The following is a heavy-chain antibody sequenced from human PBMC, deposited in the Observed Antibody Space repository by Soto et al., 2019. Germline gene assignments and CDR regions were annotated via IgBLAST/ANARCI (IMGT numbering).Heavy chain of an antibody. CDR3: FTSTQALTAYWGGDCLKSDAFDI. J-gene: IGHJ3*02. D-gene: IGHD2-21*02. V-gene: IGHV1-8*01. CDR1: GYTXTSYD. CDR2: INPNSGNT. Sequence: SXKVSCKAYGYTXTSYDITWVRQATGQGLDWIGWINPNSGNTVYAQKFQGRVTMTRNKSISTAYMELSSLRSEDTAVYYCFTSTQALTAYWGGDCLKSDAFDIWGQGTMVTVSS.